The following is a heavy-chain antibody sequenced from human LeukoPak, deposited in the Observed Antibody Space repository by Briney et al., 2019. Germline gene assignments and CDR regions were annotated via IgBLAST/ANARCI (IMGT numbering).Heavy chain of an antibody. Sequence: GGSLRLSCAASGFTFSSYAMSWVRQAPGKGLEWVSGISGSGSTTYYADSVKGRFTISRDNSKNTLYLQMDSLRGEDTAIYYCAKDPPTVVANAFHIWGQGTMVTVSS. D-gene: IGHD4-17*01. CDR3: AKDPPTVVANAFHI. CDR1: GFTFSSYA. J-gene: IGHJ3*02. CDR2: ISGSGSTT. V-gene: IGHV3-23*01.